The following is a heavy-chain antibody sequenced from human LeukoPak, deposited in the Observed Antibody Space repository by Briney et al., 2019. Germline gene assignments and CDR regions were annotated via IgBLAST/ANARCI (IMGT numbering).Heavy chain of an antibody. CDR2: IIPIFGTA. D-gene: IGHD3-3*01. V-gene: IGHV1-69*13. Sequence: SVKVSCKASGGTFSSYAISWVRQAPGQGLEWMGGIIPIFGTANYAQKFQGRVTITADESTSTAYMELSSLRSEDTAVYYCARAPSCYDFWSGYRGYYYYYYMDVWGKGTTVTVSS. CDR1: GGTFSSYA. J-gene: IGHJ6*03. CDR3: ARAPSCYDFWSGYRGYYYYYYMDV.